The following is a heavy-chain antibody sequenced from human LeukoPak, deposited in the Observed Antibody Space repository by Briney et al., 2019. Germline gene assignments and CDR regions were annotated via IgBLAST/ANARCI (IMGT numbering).Heavy chain of an antibody. CDR3: ARPHWYGFSDYFDY. D-gene: IGHD6-13*01. CDR1: GYTFTGYF. Sequence: GASVKVSCKASGYTFTGYFMHWVRQAPGQGLEWMEWINPNSGGTNYAQKFQGRVTMTRDTSISTAYMELSRLRSDDTAVYYCARPHWYGFSDYFDYWGQGTLVTVSS. CDR2: INPNSGGT. V-gene: IGHV1-2*02. J-gene: IGHJ4*02.